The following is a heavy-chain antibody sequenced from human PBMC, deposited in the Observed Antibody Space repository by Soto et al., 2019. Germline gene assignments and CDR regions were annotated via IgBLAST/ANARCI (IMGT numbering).Heavy chain of an antibody. CDR1: GYTFTSYG. J-gene: IGHJ4*02. CDR2: ISAYNGNT. D-gene: IGHD6-6*01. V-gene: IGHV1-18*01. Sequence: ASVKVSCKASGYTFTSYGISWVRQAPGQGLEWMGWISAYNGNTNYAQKLQGRVTMTTDTSTSTAYMELRSLRSDDTAVYYCARETAIAARRGNFDYWGQGTLVTVSS. CDR3: ARETAIAARRGNFDY.